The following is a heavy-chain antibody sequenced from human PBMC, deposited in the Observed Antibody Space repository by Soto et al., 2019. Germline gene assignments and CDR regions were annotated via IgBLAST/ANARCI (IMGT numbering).Heavy chain of an antibody. J-gene: IGHJ6*02. D-gene: IGHD3-10*01. CDR3: ARLYYYGSGRRKGYYYYGMDV. CDR2: INHSGST. V-gene: IGHV4-34*01. Sequence: PSETLSLTCAVYGGSFSGYYWSWIRQPPGKGLEWIGEINHSGSTNYNPSLKSRVTISVDTSKNQFSLKLSSVTAADTAVYYCARLYYYGSGRRKGYYYYGMDVWGQGTTVTVSS. CDR1: GGSFSGYY.